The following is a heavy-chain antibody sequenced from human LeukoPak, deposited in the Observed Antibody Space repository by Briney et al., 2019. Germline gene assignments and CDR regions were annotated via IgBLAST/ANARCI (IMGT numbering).Heavy chain of an antibody. CDR1: GFTFSDYY. V-gene: IGHV3-30*03. D-gene: IGHD2-2*02. Sequence: GGTLRLSCAASGFTFSDYYVNWIRQAPGKGLEWVAVISYDGSNKYYADSVKGRFTISRDNSKNTLSLQMNSLRAEDTAVYYCTRNDIGLYHLDYWGQGTLVTVSS. CDR2: ISYDGSNK. CDR3: TRNDIGLYHLDY. J-gene: IGHJ4*02.